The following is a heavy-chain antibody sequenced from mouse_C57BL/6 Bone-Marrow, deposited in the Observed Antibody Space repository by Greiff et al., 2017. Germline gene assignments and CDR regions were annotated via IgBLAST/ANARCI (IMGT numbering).Heavy chain of an antibody. CDR1: GYTFTSYW. J-gene: IGHJ2*01. CDR3: ARVVHYYGSSYDYFDY. V-gene: IGHV1-59*01. D-gene: IGHD1-1*01. Sequence: VQLQQPGAELVRPGISVKLSCKASGYTFTSYWMHWVKQRPGQGLEWIGVIDPSDSYTNYNQKFKGKATLTVDTSSSTAYMQLSSLTSEDSAVYYCARVVHYYGSSYDYFDYWGQGTTLTVSS. CDR2: IDPSDSYT.